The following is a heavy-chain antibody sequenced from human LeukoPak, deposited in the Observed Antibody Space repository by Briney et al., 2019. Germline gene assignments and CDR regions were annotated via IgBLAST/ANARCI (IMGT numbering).Heavy chain of an antibody. CDR1: GGSISSYY. V-gene: IGHV4-59*01. CDR3: AREGEMATIN. CDR2: IYYSGST. D-gene: IGHD5-24*01. J-gene: IGHJ4*02. Sequence: SETLSLTCTVSGGSISSYYWSWIRQPPGKGLEWIGYIYYSGSTNYNPSLKSRVTISVDTSKNRFSLKLSSVTAADTAVYYCAREGEMATINWGQGTLVTVSS.